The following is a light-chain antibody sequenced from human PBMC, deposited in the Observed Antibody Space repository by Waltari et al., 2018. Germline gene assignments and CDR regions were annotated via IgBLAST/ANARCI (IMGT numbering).Light chain of an antibody. V-gene: IGLV3-25*03. CDR2: IDR. CDR1: ALPKQN. Sequence: SYELTQPPSVSVSPGQTARITCSGDALPKQNAYWYQQKQGQAPVLDIYIDRERPSGIPGRFSGSSSGTTVTLTISGVQAEDEADYYCQSADSSGPKVFGGGTKLTVL. CDR3: QSADSSGPKV. J-gene: IGLJ2*01.